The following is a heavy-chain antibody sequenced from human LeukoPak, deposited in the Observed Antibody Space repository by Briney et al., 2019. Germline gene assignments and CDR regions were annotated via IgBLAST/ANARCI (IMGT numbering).Heavy chain of an antibody. CDR1: GYTFTGYY. CDR2: INPNSGGT. J-gene: IGHJ4*02. D-gene: IGHD2-15*01. V-gene: IGHV1-2*02. CDR3: AREDCSGGSCYALFDY. Sequence: GASVKVSCEASGYTFTGYYMHWVRQAPGQGLEWMGWINPNSGGTNYAQKFQGRVTMTSDTSISTAYMELSRLRSDDTAVYYCAREDCSGGSCYALFDYWGQGTLVTVSS.